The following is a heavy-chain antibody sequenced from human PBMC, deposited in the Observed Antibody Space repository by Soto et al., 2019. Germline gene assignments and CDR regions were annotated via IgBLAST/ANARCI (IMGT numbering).Heavy chain of an antibody. CDR1: GGTFSSHV. Sequence: QVQLVQSGAEVKKPGSSVKVSCKASGGTFSSHVFNWVRQAPGQGLEWMGGIMPIIGTANYAQKFQGRVTITADESTSTAYMELGSLSSEDTAVYYCARDLEFRDGNISHLDYWGQGTLVTVSS. D-gene: IGHD3-10*01. J-gene: IGHJ4*02. V-gene: IGHV1-69*01. CDR2: IMPIIGTA. CDR3: ARDLEFRDGNISHLDY.